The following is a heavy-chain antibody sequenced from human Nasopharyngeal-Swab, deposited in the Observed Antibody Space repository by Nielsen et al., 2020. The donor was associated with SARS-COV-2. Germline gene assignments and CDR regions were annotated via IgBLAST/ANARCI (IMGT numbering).Heavy chain of an antibody. V-gene: IGHV1-8*01. J-gene: IGHJ6*03. CDR3: ARVKVRRSGWFLVDYYYMDV. D-gene: IGHD6-19*01. Sequence: WVRQAPGQGLEWMGWMNPNSGNTDYAQKFQGRVTMTRNTSISTAYMELSSLRSEDTAVYYCARVKVRRSGWFLVDYYYMDVWGKGTTVTVSS. CDR2: MNPNSGNT.